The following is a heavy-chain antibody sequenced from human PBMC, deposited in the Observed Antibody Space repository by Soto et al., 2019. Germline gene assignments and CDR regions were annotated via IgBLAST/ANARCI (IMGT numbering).Heavy chain of an antibody. V-gene: IGHV4-31*03. CDR1: GDSISSGAYY. D-gene: IGHD3-9*01. CDR2: IYYSGST. J-gene: IGHJ4*02. Sequence: TSETLSLTCTVSGDSISSGAYYWSWIRQHPGKGLEWIGYIYYSGSTFYNPSLKSRVTISIDTSKNQFSLKLSSVTAADTAVYYCARDLLTGYYLDYWGPGTLVTVSS. CDR3: ARDLLTGYYLDY.